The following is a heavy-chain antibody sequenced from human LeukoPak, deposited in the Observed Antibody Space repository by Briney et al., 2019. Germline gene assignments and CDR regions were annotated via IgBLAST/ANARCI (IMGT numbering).Heavy chain of an antibody. J-gene: IGHJ2*01. CDR1: GFNFNDYS. CDR2: ISSSSSYL. CDR3: ARAAYSSTWYSRYFDL. V-gene: IGHV3-21*01. Sequence: GGSLRLSCVASGFNFNDYSMNWVRQVPGKGLEWVSSISSSSSYLFYADSVKGRFTISRENAKNSLYLQMNSLRAGDTAVYYCARAAYSSTWYSRYFDLWGRGTLVTVSS. D-gene: IGHD6-13*01.